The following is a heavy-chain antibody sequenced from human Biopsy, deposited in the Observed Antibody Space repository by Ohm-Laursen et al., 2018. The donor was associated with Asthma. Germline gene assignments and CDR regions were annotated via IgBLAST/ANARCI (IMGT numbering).Heavy chain of an antibody. CDR1: GFTFSSYA. Sequence: SLRLSCAASGFTFSSYAMSWVRQTPDRGLEWVSGISTNGGSKYYADSVKGRFTLSRDNSKTTLSLQMNSLTEGDTAVYYCVKALGGGDGFDVWGQGTLVTVSS. J-gene: IGHJ4*02. CDR3: VKALGGGDGFDV. CDR2: ISTNGGSK. V-gene: IGHV3-23*01. D-gene: IGHD3-10*01.